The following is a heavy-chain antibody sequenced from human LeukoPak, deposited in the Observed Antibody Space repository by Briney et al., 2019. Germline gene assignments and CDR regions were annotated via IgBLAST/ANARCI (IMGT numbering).Heavy chain of an antibody. CDR2: INHNGSVN. CDR1: GFTFSSYW. V-gene: IGHV3-7*03. D-gene: IGHD3-16*01. Sequence: GGSLRLSCAASGFTFSSYWMNWARQAPGKGLEWVASINHNGSVNYYVDSVKGRFAISRDNAKNSLYLQMSNLRAEDTAVYFCARGGGLDVWGQGATVTVSS. CDR3: ARGGGLDV. J-gene: IGHJ6*02.